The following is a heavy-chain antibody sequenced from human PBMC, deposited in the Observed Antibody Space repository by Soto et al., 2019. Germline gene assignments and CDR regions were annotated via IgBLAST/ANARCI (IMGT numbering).Heavy chain of an antibody. CDR2: INGDGSST. CDR3: TTLGGPQLGARDY. Sequence: EVRLVESGGGLVHPGGSLRLSCAGSGFTFSDYRVHWVRQAPGKGLVWVSVINGDGSSTNYADSVTGRFTISRDNAKNTVNLQMNGLRAEDTAVYYCTTLGGPQLGARDYWGQGTLVTVSS. V-gene: IGHV3-74*01. CDR1: GFTFSDYR. J-gene: IGHJ4*02. D-gene: IGHD7-27*01.